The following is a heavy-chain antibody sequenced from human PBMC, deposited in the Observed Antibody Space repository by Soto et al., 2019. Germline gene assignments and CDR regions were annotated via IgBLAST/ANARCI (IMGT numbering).Heavy chain of an antibody. J-gene: IGHJ4*02. CDR2: IYHSGST. CDR1: GGSISSSNW. Sequence: PWETLSLTCAVSGGSISSSNWWSWVRQPPGKGLEWIGEIYHSGSTNYNPSLKSRVTISVDKSKNQFSLKLSSVTAADTAVYYCARANSGSYQTTDYWGQGTLVTVS. D-gene: IGHD1-26*01. V-gene: IGHV4-4*02. CDR3: ARANSGSYQTTDY.